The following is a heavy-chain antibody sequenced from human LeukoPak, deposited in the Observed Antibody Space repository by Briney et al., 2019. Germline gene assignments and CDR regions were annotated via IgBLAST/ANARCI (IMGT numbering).Heavy chain of an antibody. CDR1: GGSISSSNW. D-gene: IGHD3-10*01. V-gene: IGHV4-4*02. J-gene: IGHJ3*02. CDR3: ATRERSPLLWFGDDAFDI. Sequence: SETLSLTCAVSGGSISSSNWWSWVRQPPGKGLEWIGEIYHSGSTNYNPSLKSRVTISVDTSKNQFSLKLSSVTAADTAVYYCATRERSPLLWFGDDAFDIWGQGTMVTVSS. CDR2: IYHSGST.